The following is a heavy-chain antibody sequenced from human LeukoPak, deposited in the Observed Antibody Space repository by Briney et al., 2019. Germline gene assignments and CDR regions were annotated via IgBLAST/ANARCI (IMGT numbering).Heavy chain of an antibody. CDR3: ARGTVLRYFDIPDY. CDR2: INAGNGNT. CDR1: GYTFTSYA. V-gene: IGHV1-3*01. Sequence: GASVKVSCKACGYTFTSYAMHWVRQAPGQRLEWMGWINAGNGNTKYSQKFQGRVTITRDTSASTAYMELSSLRSEDTAVYYCARGTVLRYFDIPDYWGQGTLVTVSS. J-gene: IGHJ4*02. D-gene: IGHD3-9*01.